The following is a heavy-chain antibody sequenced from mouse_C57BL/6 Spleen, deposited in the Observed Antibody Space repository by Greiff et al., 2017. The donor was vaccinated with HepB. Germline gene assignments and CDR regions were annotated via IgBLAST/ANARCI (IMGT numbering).Heavy chain of an antibody. CDR2: INPNNGGT. CDR1: GYTFTDYY. J-gene: IGHJ4*01. D-gene: IGHD1-1*01. V-gene: IGHV1-26*01. Sequence: EVQLQQSGPELVKPGASVKISCKASGYTFTDYYMNWVKQSHGKSLEWIGDINPNNGGTSYNQKFKGKATLTVDKSSSTAYMELRSLTSEDSAFYYCARREFITTVVDAMDYWGQGTSVTVSS. CDR3: ARREFITTVVDAMDY.